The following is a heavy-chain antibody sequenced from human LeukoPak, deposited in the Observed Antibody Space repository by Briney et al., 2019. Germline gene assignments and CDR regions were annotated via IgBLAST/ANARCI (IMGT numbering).Heavy chain of an antibody. J-gene: IGHJ4*02. CDR2: IYYSGST. CDR1: GGSISSYY. D-gene: IGHD5-18*01. Sequence: SETLSLTCTVSGGSISSYYWTWIRQPPGKGLEWIGYIYYSGSTNYNPSLKSRVTISVGTSKNQFSLKLSSVTAADTAVYYCARTYGYNYGTSQPYYFDYWGQGTLVTVSS. V-gene: IGHV4-59*01. CDR3: ARTYGYNYGTSQPYYFDY.